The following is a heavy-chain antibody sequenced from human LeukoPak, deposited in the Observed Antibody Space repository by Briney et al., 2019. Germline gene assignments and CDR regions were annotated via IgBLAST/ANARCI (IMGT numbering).Heavy chain of an antibody. CDR1: GSTFTGYY. D-gene: IGHD2-2*01. J-gene: IGHJ4*02. Sequence: ASVKVSCKASGSTFTGYYMHWVRQAPGQGFEWMGWINSNSGDTNYAQKFQGRVTMTRDTSISTAHMELSRLRSDDTAVYYCARANPLYCSSTTCLFDYWGQGTLVTVSS. CDR2: INSNSGDT. CDR3: ARANPLYCSSTTCLFDY. V-gene: IGHV1-2*02.